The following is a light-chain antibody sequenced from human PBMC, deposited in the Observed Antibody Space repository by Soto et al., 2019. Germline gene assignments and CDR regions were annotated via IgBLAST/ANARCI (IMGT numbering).Light chain of an antibody. J-gene: IGKJ5*01. CDR1: QSVSYY. V-gene: IGKV3-20*01. CDR2: GAS. Sequence: LVMTQSPGTLSLPPGERSTLSCRASQSVSYYLAWYQQKPGQAPRLLIYGASSRATGIPDRFSGSGSGTDCTLTISRLEPEDFAVYYCQQYGSSPITFGQGTRLEIK. CDR3: QQYGSSPIT.